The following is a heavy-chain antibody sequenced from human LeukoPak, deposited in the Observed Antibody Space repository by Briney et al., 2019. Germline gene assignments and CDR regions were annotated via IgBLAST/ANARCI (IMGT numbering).Heavy chain of an antibody. CDR3: ARGGRNYYGSGSYTPNWFDP. CDR1: GGSISSYY. Sequence: SETLSLTCTVSGGSISSYYWSWIRQHPGKGLEWIGYIYYSGSTNYNPPLKSRVTISVDTSKNQFSLKLSSVTAADTAVYYCARGGRNYYGSGSYTPNWFDPWGQGTLVTVSS. CDR2: IYYSGST. D-gene: IGHD3-10*01. V-gene: IGHV4-59*01. J-gene: IGHJ5*02.